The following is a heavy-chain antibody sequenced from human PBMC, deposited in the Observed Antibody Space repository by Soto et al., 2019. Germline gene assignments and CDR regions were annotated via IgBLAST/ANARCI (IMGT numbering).Heavy chain of an antibody. CDR3: ARDFYYCRSGYPNDVFDI. CDR2: IYYSGST. D-gene: IGHD3-22*01. V-gene: IGHV4-59*01. Sequence: SETLSLTCTVSGCSISSYYWSWIRQPPGKGLEWIGYIYYSGSTNYNPSLKSRVTISVDTSKNQFSLKLSSVTAADTAVYYCARDFYYCRSGYPNDVFDIGAQGTLVPVS. J-gene: IGHJ3*02. CDR1: GCSISSYY.